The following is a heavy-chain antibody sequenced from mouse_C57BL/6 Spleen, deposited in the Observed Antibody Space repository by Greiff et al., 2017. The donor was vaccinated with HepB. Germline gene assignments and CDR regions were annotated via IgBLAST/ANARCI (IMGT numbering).Heavy chain of an antibody. CDR1: GYTFTSYW. CDR2: IRPNSGST. CDR3: ANYYGSSMFAY. V-gene: IGHV1-64*01. J-gene: IGHJ3*01. D-gene: IGHD1-1*01. Sequence: QVQLKQPGAELVKPGASVKLSCKASGYTFTSYWMHWVKQRPGQGLEWIGMIRPNSGSTNYNEKFKSKATLTVDKSSSTAYMQLSSLTSEDSAVYYCANYYGSSMFAYWGQGTLVTVSA.